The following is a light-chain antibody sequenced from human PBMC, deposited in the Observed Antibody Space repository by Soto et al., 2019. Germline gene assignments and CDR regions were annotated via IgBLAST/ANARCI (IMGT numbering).Light chain of an antibody. CDR2: EVS. J-gene: IGLJ1*01. CDR1: SSDVGNYNL. V-gene: IGLV2-23*02. CDR3: CSYAGSNYV. Sequence: QSVLTQPASVSGSPGQSITISCTGTSSDVGNYNLVSWYQHHPGKAPKLIIYEVSKRPSGVSNRFSGSKSGDTASLTISGLQAEDEADYYCCSYAGSNYVFGTGTKLTVL.